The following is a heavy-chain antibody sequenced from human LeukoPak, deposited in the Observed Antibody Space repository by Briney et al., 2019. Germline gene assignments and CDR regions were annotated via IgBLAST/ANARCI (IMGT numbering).Heavy chain of an antibody. D-gene: IGHD6-6*01. V-gene: IGHV4-31*03. CDR2: IYYSGSS. J-gene: IGHJ4*02. CDR1: GGSINNGGYY. CDR3: ARDGSEYSSSSVLGV. Sequence: PSETLSLTCTVSGGSINNGGYYWSWIRQHPGKGLEWIGYIYYSGSSYYSPSLRSRVTISVDTSKNHFSLKLSSVTAADTAVYYCARDGSEYSSSSVLGVWGQGTLVTVSS.